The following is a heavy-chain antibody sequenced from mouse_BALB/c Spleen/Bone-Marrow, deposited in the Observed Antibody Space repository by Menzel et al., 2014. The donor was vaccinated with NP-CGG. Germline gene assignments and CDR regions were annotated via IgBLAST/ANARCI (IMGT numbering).Heavy chain of an antibody. V-gene: IGHV1-69*02. CDR1: GYTFTSYW. Sequence: MQLQQSGAELVKPGASVKLSCKASGYTFTSYWMHWVKQRPGQGLEWIGEIDPSDSYTNYNQKFKGKATLTVDKSSSTAYMQLSSLTSEDSAVYYCARDSITTVVATDYWGQGTTLTVSS. D-gene: IGHD1-1*01. CDR3: ARDSITTVVATDY. CDR2: IDPSDSYT. J-gene: IGHJ2*01.